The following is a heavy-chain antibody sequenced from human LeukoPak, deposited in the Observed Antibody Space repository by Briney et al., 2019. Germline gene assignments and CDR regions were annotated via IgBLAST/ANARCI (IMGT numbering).Heavy chain of an antibody. J-gene: IGHJ6*02. D-gene: IGHD4-17*01. V-gene: IGHV4-34*01. CDR2: INHSGST. CDR1: GGSFSGYY. CDR3: ASDWGVTRRGMDV. Sequence: PSETLSLTCAVYGGSFSGYYWSWIRQPPGKGLEWIGEINHSGSTNYNPSLKSRVTISVDTSKNQFSLKLSSVTAADTAVYYCASDWGVTRRGMDVWGQGTTVTVSS.